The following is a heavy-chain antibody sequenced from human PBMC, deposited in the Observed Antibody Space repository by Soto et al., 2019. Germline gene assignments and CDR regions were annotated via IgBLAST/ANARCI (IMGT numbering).Heavy chain of an antibody. CDR1: GYTFTSYD. J-gene: IGHJ3*02. D-gene: IGHD1-20*01. CDR2: MNPNSGNT. Sequence: QVQLVQSGAEVKKPGASVKVSCKSSGYTFTSYDINWVRQATGQGLEWMGWMNPNSGNTGYAQKXXGXXTMTRNTSISTAYMELSSLRSEDTAVYYCARELTGRGAFDIWGQGTMVTVSS. CDR3: ARELTGRGAFDI. V-gene: IGHV1-8*01.